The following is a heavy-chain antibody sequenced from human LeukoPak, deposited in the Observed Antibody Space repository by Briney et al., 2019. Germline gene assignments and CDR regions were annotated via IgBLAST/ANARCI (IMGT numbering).Heavy chain of an antibody. J-gene: IGHJ6*03. CDR3: ARGTTVTTVLYYYYMDV. V-gene: IGHV3-53*01. CDR2: IYSGGST. D-gene: IGHD4-17*01. CDR1: GFTVSSNY. Sequence: GGSLRLSCAASGFTVSSNYMSWVRQAPGKGLGWVSVIYSGGSTYYADSVKGRFTISRDNSKNTLYLQMNSLRAEDTAVYYCARGTTVTTVLYYYYMDVWGKGTTVTVSS.